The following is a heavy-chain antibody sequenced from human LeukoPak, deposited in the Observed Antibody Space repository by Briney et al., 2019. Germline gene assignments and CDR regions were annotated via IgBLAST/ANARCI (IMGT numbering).Heavy chain of an antibody. Sequence: PGGSLRLSCAASGFTLSKYWMHWVRQAPGKGLAWVSRISSDGTTTAYADSVKGRFTISRDSAKNMLYLQMNSLRVDDTAMYYCASPGDDYATLGLACGGQGTLVTVSS. CDR3: ASPGDDYATLGLAC. D-gene: IGHD3-16*01. V-gene: IGHV3-74*01. CDR1: GFTLSKYW. J-gene: IGHJ4*02. CDR2: ISSDGTTT.